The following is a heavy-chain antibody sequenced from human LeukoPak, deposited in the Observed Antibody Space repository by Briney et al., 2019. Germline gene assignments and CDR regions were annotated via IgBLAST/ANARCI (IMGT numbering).Heavy chain of an antibody. CDR1: GGSISSSSYY. Sequence: SETLSLTCTVSGGSISSSSYYWSWIRQPPGKGLEWIGYIYYSGSTYYNPSLKSRVTISVDTSKNQFSLKLSSVTAADTAVYYCARGYSGSYTFDYWGQGTLVTVSS. J-gene: IGHJ4*02. D-gene: IGHD1-26*01. CDR2: IYYSGST. CDR3: ARGYSGSYTFDY. V-gene: IGHV4-30-4*08.